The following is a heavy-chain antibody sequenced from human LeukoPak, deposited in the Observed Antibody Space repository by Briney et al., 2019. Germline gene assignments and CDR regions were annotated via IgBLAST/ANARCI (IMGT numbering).Heavy chain of an antibody. CDR3: ARDYGDYFDY. D-gene: IGHD4-17*01. J-gene: IGHJ4*02. CDR1: GDSISNYY. CDR2: IYYSGST. Sequence: TSETLSLTCTVSGDSISNYYWSWIRQPPGKGLEWIGHIYYSGSTNYNPSLKSRVIISVDTSKNQFSLKLSSVAAADTAVYYCARDYGDYFDYWGQGTLVTVSS. V-gene: IGHV4-59*01.